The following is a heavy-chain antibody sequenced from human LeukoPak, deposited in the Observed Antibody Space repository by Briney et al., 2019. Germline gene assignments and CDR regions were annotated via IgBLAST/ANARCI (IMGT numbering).Heavy chain of an antibody. J-gene: IGHJ4*02. D-gene: IGHD3-9*01. CDR1: GASITSSSYY. CDR2: IYYSGTT. Sequence: SETLSLTCSVSGASITSSSYYWAWIRQPPGKRLEWIGSIYYSGTTYYNPSLKSRVTISLDTSNNQFSLKLNSVTAADTAVYYCARSNYDVLTGWGQGTLVTVSS. CDR3: ARSNYDVLTG. V-gene: IGHV4-39*07.